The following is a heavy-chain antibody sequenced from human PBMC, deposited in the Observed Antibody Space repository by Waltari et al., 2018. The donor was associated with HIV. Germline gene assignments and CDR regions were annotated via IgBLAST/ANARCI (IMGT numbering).Heavy chain of an antibody. D-gene: IGHD3-10*01. Sequence: GQGLEWMGWISAYNGNTNYAQKLQGRVTMTTDTSTSTAYMELRSLRSDDTAVYYCARDLGRWFGELLNYNWFDPWGQGTLVTVSS. CDR3: ARDLGRWFGELLNYNWFDP. CDR2: ISAYNGNT. J-gene: IGHJ5*02. V-gene: IGHV1-18*01.